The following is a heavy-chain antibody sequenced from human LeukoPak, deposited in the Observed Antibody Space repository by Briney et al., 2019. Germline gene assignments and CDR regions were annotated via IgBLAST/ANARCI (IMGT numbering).Heavy chain of an antibody. CDR1: GGSISSGSYY. D-gene: IGHD6-6*01. CDR2: IYTSGST. J-gene: IGHJ4*02. CDR3: ARTGSAARGDYFDY. Sequence: SETLSLTCTVSGGSISSGSYYWSWIRQPAGKGLEWIGRIYTSGSTNYNPSLKSRVTISVDTSKNQFSLKLSSVTAADTAVYYCARTGSAARGDYFDYWGQGTLVTVSS. V-gene: IGHV4-61*02.